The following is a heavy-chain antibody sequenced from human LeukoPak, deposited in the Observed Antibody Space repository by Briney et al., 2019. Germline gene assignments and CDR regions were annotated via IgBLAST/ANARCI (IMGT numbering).Heavy chain of an antibody. CDR2: MDPNSGNT. D-gene: IGHD3-22*01. J-gene: IGHJ5*02. Sequence: ASVKVSCKASGYTFTSYDINWVRQATGQGLEWMGWMDPNSGNTGYAQKFQGRVTMTRDTSISTAYMELSSLRSEDTAVYYCARMSYYDSSGDNWFDPWGQGTLVTVSS. V-gene: IGHV1-8*01. CDR1: GYTFTSYD. CDR3: ARMSYYDSSGDNWFDP.